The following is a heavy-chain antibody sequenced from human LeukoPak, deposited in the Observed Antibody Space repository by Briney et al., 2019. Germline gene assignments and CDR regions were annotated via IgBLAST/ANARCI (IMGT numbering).Heavy chain of an antibody. V-gene: IGHV3-74*01. CDR1: GFTFSSYW. Sequence: GGSLRLSCAASGFTFSSYWMHWVRQAPGKGLVWVSRINSDGSSTSYADSVKGRFTISRDNAKNTLYLQMNSLRAEDTAVYYCAKRPGIAVAGIPRYYFDYWGQGTLVTVSS. CDR2: INSDGSST. CDR3: AKRPGIAVAGIPRYYFDY. J-gene: IGHJ4*02. D-gene: IGHD6-19*01.